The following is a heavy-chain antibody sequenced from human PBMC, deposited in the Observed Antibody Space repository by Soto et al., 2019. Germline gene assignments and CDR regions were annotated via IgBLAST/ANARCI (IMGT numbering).Heavy chain of an antibody. D-gene: IGHD3-10*01. CDR1: GGSIISSNW. J-gene: IGHJ6*02. Sequence: PSETLSLTCAVSGGSIISSNWWSWVRQPPGKWLEWIGEIYHSGSTNYNPSLKSRVTISVDKSKNQFSLKLSSVTAADTAVYYCARFTMVRGELGAKGYYYYGMDVWGQGTTVTVSS. CDR3: ARFTMVRGELGAKGYYYYGMDV. V-gene: IGHV4-4*02. CDR2: IYHSGST.